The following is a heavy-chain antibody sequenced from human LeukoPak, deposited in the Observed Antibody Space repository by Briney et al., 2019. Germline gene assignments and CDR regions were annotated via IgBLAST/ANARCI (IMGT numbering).Heavy chain of an antibody. J-gene: IGHJ3*02. Sequence: GGPLRLSCAASGFTFRHYSMNWVRPAPAKGLEWVSSISSSSSYIYYADSVKGRFTISRDNAKNSLYLQMNSLRAEDTAVYYCARLAEDAFDIWGQGTMVTVSS. CDR1: GFTFRHYS. CDR2: ISSSSSYI. CDR3: ARLAEDAFDI. V-gene: IGHV3-21*01.